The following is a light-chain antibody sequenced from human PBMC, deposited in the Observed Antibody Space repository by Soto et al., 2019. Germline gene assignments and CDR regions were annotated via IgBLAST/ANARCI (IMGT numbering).Light chain of an antibody. CDR1: SSDVGSYNL. V-gene: IGLV2-23*01. CDR2: DDT. J-gene: IGLJ2*01. CDR3: CSYAGSSTLV. Sequence: QSALTQPASVSGSPGQSITISCTGTSSDVGSYNLVSWYQQHTGKAPKLMIYDDTKRPSGVSNRFSGSKSGNTASLTISGLQAEDDADYYCCSYAGSSTLVFGGGTKLTVL.